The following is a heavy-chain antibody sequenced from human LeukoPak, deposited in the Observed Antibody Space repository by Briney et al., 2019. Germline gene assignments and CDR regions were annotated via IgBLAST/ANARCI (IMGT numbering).Heavy chain of an antibody. J-gene: IGHJ5*02. CDR1: DGSISSYY. D-gene: IGHD3-3*01. V-gene: IGHV4-59*12. CDR3: ARSYYDFWSGYYTHNWFDP. CDR2: IYYSGST. Sequence: PSETLSLTCTVSDGSISSYYWTWIRQPPGMGLEWIGYIYYSGSTNYNPSLQSRVTISVDTSKNQFSLKLTSVTAADTAVYYCARSYYDFWSGYYTHNWFDPWGQGILVTVSS.